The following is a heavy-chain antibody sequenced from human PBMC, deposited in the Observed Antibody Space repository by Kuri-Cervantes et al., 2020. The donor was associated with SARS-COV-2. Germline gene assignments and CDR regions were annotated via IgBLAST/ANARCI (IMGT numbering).Heavy chain of an antibody. Sequence: GSLRLSCAVYGGSFSDYSWSWIRQPPGKGLEWIGEINHSGSTNYNPSLKSRVTISVDKSKNQFSLKLSSVTAADTAVYYCARGLYYYDSSGYYFFWYFDLWGRGTLVTVSS. J-gene: IGHJ2*01. V-gene: IGHV4-34*01. CDR3: ARGLYYYDSSGYYFFWYFDL. D-gene: IGHD3-22*01. CDR1: GGSFSDYS. CDR2: INHSGST.